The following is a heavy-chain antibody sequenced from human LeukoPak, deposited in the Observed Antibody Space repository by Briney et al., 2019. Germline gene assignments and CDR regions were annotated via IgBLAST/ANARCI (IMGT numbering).Heavy chain of an antibody. CDR1: GGSFSGYY. CDR3: AARQWLVDY. CDR2: INHSGST. Sequence: PSETLSLTCAVYGGSFSGYYWSWIRQPPGKGLEWIGEINHSGSTNYNPSLKSRVTIPVDTSKNQFSLKLSSVTAADTAVYYCAARQWLVDYWGQGTLVTVSS. J-gene: IGHJ4*02. V-gene: IGHV4-34*01. D-gene: IGHD6-19*01.